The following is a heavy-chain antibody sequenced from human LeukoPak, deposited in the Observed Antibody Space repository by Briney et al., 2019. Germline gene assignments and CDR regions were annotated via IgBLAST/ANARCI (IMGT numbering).Heavy chain of an antibody. CDR1: GGSISSYY. Sequence: PSETLSLTCTVSGGSISSYYWSWIRQPPGKGLEWIGYIYYSGSTNYNPSLKSRVTISVDTSKNQFSLKLSSVTAADTAVYYCARRGYSGYGAFDIWGQGTMVTVSS. J-gene: IGHJ3*02. V-gene: IGHV4-59*12. CDR3: ARRGYSGYGAFDI. D-gene: IGHD5-12*01. CDR2: IYYSGST.